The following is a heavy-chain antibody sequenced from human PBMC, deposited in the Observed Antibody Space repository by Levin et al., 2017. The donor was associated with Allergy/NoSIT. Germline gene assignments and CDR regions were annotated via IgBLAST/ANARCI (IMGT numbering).Heavy chain of an antibody. CDR1: GFTFSSYW. J-gene: IGHJ6*03. Sequence: GSLRLSCAASGFTFSSYWMSWVRQAPGKGLEWVANIKQDGSEKYYVDSVKGRFTISRDNAKNSLYLQMNSLRAEDTAVYYCARSTERTLYGDYDYYMDVWGKGTTVTVSS. CDR2: IKQDGSEK. CDR3: ARSTERTLYGDYDYYMDV. V-gene: IGHV3-7*03. D-gene: IGHD4-17*01.